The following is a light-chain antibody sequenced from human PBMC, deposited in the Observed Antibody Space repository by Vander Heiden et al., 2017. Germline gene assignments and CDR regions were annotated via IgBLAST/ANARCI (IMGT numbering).Light chain of an antibody. CDR1: QSISNF. CDR3: QQFYSLPFT. J-gene: IGKJ4*01. Sequence: DIQGTQSPPSLCANVGDSGAITRRASQSISNFLNWYQHKPGKAPNLLIYSASTLQTGVPSRFSGSSSGTDFTLTISSLQPEDFATYYCQQFYSLPFTFGGGTKTEIK. CDR2: SAS. V-gene: IGKV1-39*01.